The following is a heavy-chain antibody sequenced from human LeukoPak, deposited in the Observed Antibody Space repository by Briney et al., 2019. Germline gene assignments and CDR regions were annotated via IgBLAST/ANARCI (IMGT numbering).Heavy chain of an antibody. Sequence: ASVKVSCKASGYTFTGYYMHWVRQAPGQGLEWMGWINPNSGGTNYAQKFQGRVTMTRDTSISTAYMELSRLRSDDTAVYYCATQSPTIFGVVSHDYWGREPWSPSPQ. CDR3: ATQSPTIFGVVSHDY. CDR2: INPNSGGT. J-gene: IGHJ4*02. CDR1: GYTFTGYY. D-gene: IGHD3-3*01. V-gene: IGHV1-2*02.